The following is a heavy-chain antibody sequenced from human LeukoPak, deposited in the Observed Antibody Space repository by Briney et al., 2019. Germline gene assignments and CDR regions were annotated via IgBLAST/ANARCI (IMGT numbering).Heavy chain of an antibody. CDR1: GGSISSSNYY. J-gene: IGHJ4*02. CDR2: IYYSGST. D-gene: IGHD6-19*01. V-gene: IGHV4-39*07. Sequence: SETLSLTCTVSGGSISSSNYYWGWLRQPPGKGLEWSGSIYYSGSTSYNPSLNSRVTISVDTSKNQFSLKLSSVTAADTAVYYCARNFSSGCFDYWGQGTLVTVSS. CDR3: ARNFSSGCFDY.